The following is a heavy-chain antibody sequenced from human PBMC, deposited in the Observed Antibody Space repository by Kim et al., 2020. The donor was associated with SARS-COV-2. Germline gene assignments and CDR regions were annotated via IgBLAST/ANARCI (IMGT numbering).Heavy chain of an antibody. V-gene: IGHV4-59*13. CDR3: ARGIAAAGRFWFDP. J-gene: IGHJ5*02. CDR2: IYYSGST. D-gene: IGHD6-13*01. CDR1: GGSISSYY. Sequence: SETLSLTCTVSGGSISSYYWSWIRQPPGKGLEWIGYIYYSGSTNYNPSLKSRVTISVDTSKNQFSLKLSSVTAADTAVYYCARGIAAAGRFWFDPWGQGTXVTXXS.